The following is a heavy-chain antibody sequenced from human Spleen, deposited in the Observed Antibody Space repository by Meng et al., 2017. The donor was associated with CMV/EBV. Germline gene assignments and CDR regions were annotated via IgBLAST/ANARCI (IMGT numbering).Heavy chain of an antibody. J-gene: IGHJ4*02. CDR2: IYYSGST. CDR1: GGSISSSSYY. D-gene: IGHD5-18*01. CDR3: ARIRAWGYSYGHFDY. Sequence: QLQLQESGPGPVKPSETLSLTCTVSGGSISSSSYYWGWIRQPPGKGLEWIGSIYYSGSTYYNPSLKSRVTISVDTSKNQFSLKLSSVTAADTAVYYCARIRAWGYSYGHFDYWGQGTLVTVSS. V-gene: IGHV4-39*07.